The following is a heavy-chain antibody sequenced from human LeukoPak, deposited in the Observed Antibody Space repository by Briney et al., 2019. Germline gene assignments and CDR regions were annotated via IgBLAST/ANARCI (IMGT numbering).Heavy chain of an antibody. CDR2: ISSSSSYI. Sequence: GGSLRLSCAASGFTFSSYAMSWVRQAPGKGLEWVSSISSSSSYIYYADSVKGRFTISRDNAKNSLYLQMNSLRAEDTAVYYCASWGTHDYWGQGTLVTVSS. J-gene: IGHJ4*02. V-gene: IGHV3-21*01. CDR3: ASWGTHDY. CDR1: GFTFSSYA. D-gene: IGHD1-14*01.